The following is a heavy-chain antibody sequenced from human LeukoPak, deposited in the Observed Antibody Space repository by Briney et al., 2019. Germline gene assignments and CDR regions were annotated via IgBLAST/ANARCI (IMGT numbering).Heavy chain of an antibody. CDR1: GFTFSSYA. CDR3: AKDPLYSYGFRPPSSYFDY. Sequence: PGGSLRLSCAASGFTFSSYAMSWVRQAPGKGLEWVSAISGSGGSTYYADSVKGRFTISRDNSKNTLYLQMNSLRAEDTAVYYCAKDPLYSYGFRPPSSYFDYWGQGTLVTVSS. CDR2: ISGSGGST. V-gene: IGHV3-23*01. D-gene: IGHD5-18*01. J-gene: IGHJ4*02.